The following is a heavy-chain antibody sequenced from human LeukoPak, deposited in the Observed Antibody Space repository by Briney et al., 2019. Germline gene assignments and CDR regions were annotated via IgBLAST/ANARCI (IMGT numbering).Heavy chain of an antibody. Sequence: GESLKISCKGSAYSFTSYWISWVRQMPGKGPEWMGRIDPSDSYTNYSPSFQGRVTISADRSISTAYLQWSSLKASDAAMYYCARLAGGMDVWGQGTTVTVSS. CDR1: AYSFTSYW. CDR3: ARLAGGMDV. CDR2: IDPSDSYT. V-gene: IGHV5-10-1*01. J-gene: IGHJ6*02. D-gene: IGHD6-13*01.